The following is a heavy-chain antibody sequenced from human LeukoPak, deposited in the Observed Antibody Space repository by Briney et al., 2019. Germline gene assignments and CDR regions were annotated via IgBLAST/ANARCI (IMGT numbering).Heavy chain of an antibody. V-gene: IGHV1-46*01. CDR3: ARAVSGSYYYY. Sequence: RASVKVSCKASGYSFTYHYMHWLRQAPGQGLEWIGIINPSDGSTTYAQKFQGRVTMTRDMSTSTVYMELSSLRSEDTAVYYCARAVSGSYYYYWGQGTLVTVSS. CDR2: INPSDGST. CDR1: GYSFTYHY. D-gene: IGHD1-26*01. J-gene: IGHJ4*02.